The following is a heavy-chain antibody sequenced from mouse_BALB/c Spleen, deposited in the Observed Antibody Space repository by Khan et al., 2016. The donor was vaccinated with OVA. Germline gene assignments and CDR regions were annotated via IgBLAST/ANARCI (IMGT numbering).Heavy chain of an antibody. CDR1: GLSLTSYG. CDR2: IWGDGNT. D-gene: IGHD6-1*01. V-gene: IGHV2-3*01. CDR3: AGFEASYYAVDY. Sequence: VQLQESGPGLVAPSQSLSITCTVSGLSLTSYGVSWVRQPPGKGLEWLGVIWGDGNTNYHSVLKSRLSIRTDNSKSQVFLKLSSLQTDDTATYYCAGFEASYYAVDYWGQGTSVTVSS. J-gene: IGHJ4*01.